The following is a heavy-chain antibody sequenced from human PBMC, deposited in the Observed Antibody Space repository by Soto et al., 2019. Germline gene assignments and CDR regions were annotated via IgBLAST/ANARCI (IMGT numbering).Heavy chain of an antibody. D-gene: IGHD3-22*01. CDR1: GFTFSSYA. J-gene: IGHJ4*02. Sequence: GGSLRLSCAASGFTFSSYAMSWVRQAPGKGLEWVSAISGSGGSTYYADSVKGRFTISRDNSKNTLYLQMNSLRAEDTAVYYCAKDGGTALGYYYDRSGYYFFDFWGQGTLVTVSS. CDR3: AKDGGTALGYYYDRSGYYFFDF. V-gene: IGHV3-23*01. CDR2: ISGSGGST.